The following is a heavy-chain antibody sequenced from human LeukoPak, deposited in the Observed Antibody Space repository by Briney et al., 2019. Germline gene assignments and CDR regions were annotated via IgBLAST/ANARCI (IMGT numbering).Heavy chain of an antibody. CDR1: GFTFSSYA. J-gene: IGHJ4*02. CDR2: ISYDGSNK. Sequence: GGSLRLSCAASGFTFSSYAMHWVRQAPGKGLEWVAVISYDGSNKYYADSVKGRFTISRDNSKNTLYLQMNSLRAEDTAVYYCARDFGHLGYCSSTSCHEFDYWGQGTLVTVSS. CDR3: ARDFGHLGYCSSTSCHEFDY. V-gene: IGHV3-30-3*01. D-gene: IGHD2-2*01.